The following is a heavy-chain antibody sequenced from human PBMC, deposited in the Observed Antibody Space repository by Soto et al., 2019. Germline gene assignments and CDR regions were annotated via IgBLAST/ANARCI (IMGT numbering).Heavy chain of an antibody. CDR2: ISGRRYT. CDR3: TRSTTLVTFAHSL. D-gene: IGHD2-21*02. V-gene: IGHV3-21*01. Sequence: PGGSLRLSCAASGFSFSTYSMNWVRQVPGKGLQWVSCISGRRYTYYADSVKGRFTISRDNAKKSLYLEVNSLRVEDTAVYYCTRSTTLVTFAHSLWCRGTLVTVSS. J-gene: IGHJ4*02. CDR1: GFSFSTYS.